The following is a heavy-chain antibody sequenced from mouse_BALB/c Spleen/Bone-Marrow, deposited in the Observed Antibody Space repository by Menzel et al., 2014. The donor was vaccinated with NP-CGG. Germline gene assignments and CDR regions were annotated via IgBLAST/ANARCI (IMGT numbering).Heavy chain of an antibody. CDR1: GFNIKDTY. Sequence: VQLQQSGAELVKPGDSVKLSCTASGFNIKDTYMHWVKQRPEQGLEWIGRIDPANGNTKYDPKFQGKATITAATSSNTAYLQLSSLTSEDTAVYYCANYYYGSSLFAYWGQGTLVTVSA. V-gene: IGHV14-3*02. D-gene: IGHD1-1*01. J-gene: IGHJ3*01. CDR3: ANYYYGSSLFAY. CDR2: IDPANGNT.